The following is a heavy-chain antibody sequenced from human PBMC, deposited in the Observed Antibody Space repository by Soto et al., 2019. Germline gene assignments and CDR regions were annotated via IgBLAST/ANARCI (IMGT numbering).Heavy chain of an antibody. CDR2: IYKSATT. Sequence: SETLSLTCSVSGDYNSNVDYFWAWIRQPPGQALEYIGYIYKSATTYYNPSFESRVAISLDTSKSQFSLNVTSVTAADTAVYFCARGRYCLTGRCFPNWFDSWGQGTLVTVCS. CDR3: ARGRYCLTGRCFPNWFDS. V-gene: IGHV4-30-4*01. J-gene: IGHJ5*01. CDR1: GDYNSNVDYF. D-gene: IGHD2-15*01.